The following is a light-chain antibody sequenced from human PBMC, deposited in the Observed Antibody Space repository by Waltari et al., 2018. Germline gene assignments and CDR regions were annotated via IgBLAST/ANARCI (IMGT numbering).Light chain of an antibody. J-gene: IGKJ4*01. Sequence: DIQLTQSPSSVSASMGDRITITCRASQDISSRLAWYQQRLGKAPRLLIYSASTLQIGVSSRFTGSGSGTDYTLTISNVQPEDFAIYFCQQAHRFPLTFGGGTKVEMK. V-gene: IGKV1-12*01. CDR3: QQAHRFPLT. CDR2: SAS. CDR1: QDISSR.